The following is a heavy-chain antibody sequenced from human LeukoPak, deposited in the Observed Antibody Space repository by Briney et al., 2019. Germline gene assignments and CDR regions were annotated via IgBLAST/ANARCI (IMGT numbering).Heavy chain of an antibody. V-gene: IGHV4-59*08. Sequence: PSEALSLTCTVSGVSISSYYWSWIRQPPGKGLEWIGYIYYSGSTNYNPSLKSRVTISLDTSKNQFSLKLSSVTAADTAVYYCARHRGYSYGYESRFDYWGQGTLVTVSS. CDR3: ARHRGYSYGYESRFDY. CDR2: IYYSGST. D-gene: IGHD5-18*01. J-gene: IGHJ4*02. CDR1: GVSISSYY.